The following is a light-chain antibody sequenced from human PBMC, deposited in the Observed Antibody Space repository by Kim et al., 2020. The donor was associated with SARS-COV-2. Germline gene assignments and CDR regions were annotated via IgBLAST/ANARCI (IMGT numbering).Light chain of an antibody. CDR3: AAWDDSLNGYV. V-gene: IGLV1-44*01. J-gene: IGLJ1*01. CDR1: SSNVGSDT. CDR2: TNN. Sequence: GQRVTIACSGSSSNVGSDTVTWYQQLPGAAPKLLIYTNNQRPSGVPDRFSGSKSGTSASLAISGLQSEDESDYYCAAWDDSLNGYVFGTGTKVTVL.